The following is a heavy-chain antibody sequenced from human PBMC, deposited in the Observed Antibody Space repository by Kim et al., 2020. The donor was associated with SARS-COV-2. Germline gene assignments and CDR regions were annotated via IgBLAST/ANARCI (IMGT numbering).Heavy chain of an antibody. V-gene: IGHV1-24*01. CDR3: AINYYGSGCYRPRYFYFGMDV. Sequence: ASVKVSCKVSGYIVSQLSIHWVRQAPGKGLEWMGGFDPEDGEALYAEKFQGRVSMTEDTSTDTAYMELSSLRSDDTAVYYCAINYYGSGCYRPRYFYFGMDVWGQGTTVAVSS. D-gene: IGHD3-22*01. CDR2: FDPEDGEA. J-gene: IGHJ6*02. CDR1: GYIVSQLS.